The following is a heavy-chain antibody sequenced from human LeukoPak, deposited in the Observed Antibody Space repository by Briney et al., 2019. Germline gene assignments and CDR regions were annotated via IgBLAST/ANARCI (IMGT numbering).Heavy chain of an antibody. CDR2: IRYDGSDK. V-gene: IGHV3-30*02. CDR3: AEKPRLRLGY. J-gene: IGHJ4*02. D-gene: IGHD3-16*01. CDR1: GFTFSSYG. Sequence: GGSLRLSCAASGFTFSSYGMHWVRQAPGKGLEWVTFIRYDGSDKYYTDSVKGRFTISRDDSKYTLYLQMNSLRAEDTAVYYCAEKPRLRLGYWGQGTLVTVSS.